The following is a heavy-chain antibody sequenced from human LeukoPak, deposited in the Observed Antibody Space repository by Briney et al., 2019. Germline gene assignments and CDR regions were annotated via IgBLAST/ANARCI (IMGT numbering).Heavy chain of an antibody. CDR1: GFTFSSYA. D-gene: IGHD1-26*01. J-gene: IGHJ4*02. Sequence: PGGSLRLSCAASGFTFSSYAMSWVRQAPGKGLEWVSSISASAAMTYYADSVRGRFTVSRDNSNNILYLQMSSLTAADTAVYYCAKDRSIGTYYTFDHWGQGTLVTVSS. CDR2: ISASAAMT. V-gene: IGHV3-23*01. CDR3: AKDRSIGTYYTFDH.